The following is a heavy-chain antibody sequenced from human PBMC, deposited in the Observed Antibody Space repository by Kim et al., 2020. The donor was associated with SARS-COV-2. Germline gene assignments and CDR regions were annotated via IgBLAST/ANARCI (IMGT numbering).Heavy chain of an antibody. Sequence: GGSLRLSCAASGFTFSSYSMNWVRQAPGKGLEWVSSISSSSSYIYYADSVKGRLTISRDNAKNSLYLQMNSLRAEDTAVYYCARDAHCSSTSCYLGGYYYYYGMDVWGQGTTVTVSS. D-gene: IGHD2-2*01. J-gene: IGHJ6*02. CDR3: ARDAHCSSTSCYLGGYYYYYGMDV. CDR2: ISSSSSYI. CDR1: GFTFSSYS. V-gene: IGHV3-21*01.